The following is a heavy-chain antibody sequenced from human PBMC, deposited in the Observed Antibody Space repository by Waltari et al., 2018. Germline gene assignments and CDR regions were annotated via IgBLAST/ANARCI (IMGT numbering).Heavy chain of an antibody. V-gene: IGHV1-2*04. J-gene: IGHJ4*02. Sequence: QVQLVQSGAEVKKPGASVTVSCETSGYTFTDFYIHWVRQPPGQGLEWMGWIHPNSGDTNYAQKFQGWVTMTRDTSISTAFMELTSDDTAVYFCARGAAGHADYWGQGTLVTVSS. CDR3: ARGAAGHADY. D-gene: IGHD3-10*01. CDR2: IHPNSGDT. CDR1: GYTFTDFY.